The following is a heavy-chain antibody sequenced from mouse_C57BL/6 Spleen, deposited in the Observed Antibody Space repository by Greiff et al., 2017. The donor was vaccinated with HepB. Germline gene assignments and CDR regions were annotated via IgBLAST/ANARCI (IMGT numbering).Heavy chain of an antibody. CDR2: ISYDGSN. D-gene: IGHD1-1*02. V-gene: IGHV3-6*01. CDR1: GYSITSGYY. J-gene: IGHJ3*01. CDR3: ARDPHYASFAY. Sequence: EVQLQESGPGLVKPSQSLSLTCSVTGYSITSGYYWNWIRQFPGNKLEWMGYISYDGSNNYNPSLKNRISITRDTSKNQFFLKLNSVTTEDTATYYCARDPHYASFAYWGQGTLVTVSA.